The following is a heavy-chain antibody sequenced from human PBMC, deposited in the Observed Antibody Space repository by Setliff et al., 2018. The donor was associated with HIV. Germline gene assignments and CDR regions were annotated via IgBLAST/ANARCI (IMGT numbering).Heavy chain of an antibody. CDR3: ARDGGGGYDY. CDR2: INPSNGDT. V-gene: IGHV1-2*02. D-gene: IGHD3-16*01. CDR1: GYSFTGYY. J-gene: IGHJ4*02. Sequence: GASVKVSCKASGYSFTGYYMHWVRQAPGLGLEWMGWINPSNGDTNFAQKFQGRVIMVRDTSISTVYMDLSRLKADDTAVYYCARDGGGGYDYWGQGTLVTVSS.